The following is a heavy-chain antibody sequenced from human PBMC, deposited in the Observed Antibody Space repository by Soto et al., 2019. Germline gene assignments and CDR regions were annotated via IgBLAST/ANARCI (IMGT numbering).Heavy chain of an antibody. D-gene: IGHD5-12*01. CDR3: ARGATRFDP. Sequence: SETLSLTCAVYGGSFSGYYWSWIRQPPGKGLEWIGEINHSGSTNYNPSLKSRVTISVVTSKNQFSLKLSSVTAADTAVYYCARGATRFDPWGQGTLVTVSS. V-gene: IGHV4-34*01. J-gene: IGHJ5*02. CDR1: GGSFSGYY. CDR2: INHSGST.